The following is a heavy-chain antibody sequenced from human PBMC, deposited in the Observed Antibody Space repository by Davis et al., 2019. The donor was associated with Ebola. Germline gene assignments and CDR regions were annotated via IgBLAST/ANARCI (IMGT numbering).Heavy chain of an antibody. CDR2: ISSSSSTI. J-gene: IGHJ6*02. Sequence: GESLKISCAASGFTFSIYTMNWVRQAPGKGLEWVSYISSSSSTIYYADSVKGRFTISRDNAKNSLYLQMNSLRAEDTAVYYCARETWFGELLLEYYGMDVWSQGTTVTVSS. CDR3: ARETWFGELLLEYYGMDV. CDR1: GFTFSIYT. D-gene: IGHD3-10*01. V-gene: IGHV3-48*04.